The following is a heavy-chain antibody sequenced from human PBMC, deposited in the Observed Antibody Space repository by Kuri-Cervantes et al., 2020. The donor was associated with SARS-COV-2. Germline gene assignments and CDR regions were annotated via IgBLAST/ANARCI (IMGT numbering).Heavy chain of an antibody. CDR2: IKSKTDGGTT. CDR3: TTAGLVGNMYYFDY. V-gene: IGHV3-15*01. Sequence: GESLKISCAASGFSFSSYGMSWVRQAPGKGLEWVGRIKSKTDGGTTDYAAPVKGRFTISRDDSKNTLYLQMNSLKTEDTAVYYCTTAGLVGNMYYFDYWGQGTLVTVSS. CDR1: GFSFSSYG. J-gene: IGHJ4*02. D-gene: IGHD2-15*01.